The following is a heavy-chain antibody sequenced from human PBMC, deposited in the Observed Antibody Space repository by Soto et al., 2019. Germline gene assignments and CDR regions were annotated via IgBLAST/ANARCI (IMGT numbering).Heavy chain of an antibody. CDR2: VIPKVGTT. D-gene: IGHD4-17*01. J-gene: IGHJ4*02. V-gene: IGHV1-69*13. CDR3: ARELDPYYGGNSLALDY. Sequence: QVQLVQSGAEVKKPGSSVKVSCKASGGTFSTYGMNWVRLPPGQRLEWMGGVIPKVGTTNYAQKFPGRVTITADESTNTAYMELNYLRSEDTAVYFCARELDPYYGGNSLALDYWGQGTLVTVSS. CDR1: GGTFSTYG.